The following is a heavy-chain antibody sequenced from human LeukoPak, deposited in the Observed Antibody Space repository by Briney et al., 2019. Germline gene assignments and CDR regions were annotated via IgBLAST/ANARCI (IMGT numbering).Heavy chain of an antibody. CDR3: ARGYDILTGYYGYYYGMDV. J-gene: IGHJ6*02. D-gene: IGHD3-9*01. Sequence: SETLSLTYTVSGGSISSYYWSWIRQPPGKGLEWIGYIYYSGSTNYNPSLKSRVSISVDTSKNQFSLKLSSVTAADTAVYYCARGYDILTGYYGYYYGMDVWGQGTTVTVSS. V-gene: IGHV4-59*01. CDR1: GGSISSYY. CDR2: IYYSGST.